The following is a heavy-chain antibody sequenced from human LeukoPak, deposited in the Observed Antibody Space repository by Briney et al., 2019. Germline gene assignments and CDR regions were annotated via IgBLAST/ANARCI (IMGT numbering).Heavy chain of an antibody. J-gene: IGHJ4*02. CDR2: IRVDGSDK. Sequence: GGSLRLSCVASGFTFNNYRMSWVRQAPGKGLEWGANIRVDGSDKLYMDPVKGRFTISRDNAKNSLSLQMTSLRAENTAVYFGARLYFTGGNPFIGDNHHGNLDSWGQGTLVTVSS. CDR3: ARLYFTGGNPFIGDNHHGNLDS. V-gene: IGHV3-7*01. D-gene: IGHD2-8*02. CDR1: GFTFNNYR.